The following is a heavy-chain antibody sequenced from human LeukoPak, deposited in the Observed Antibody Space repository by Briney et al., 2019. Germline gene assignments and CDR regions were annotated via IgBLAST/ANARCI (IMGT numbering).Heavy chain of an antibody. CDR1: GFTVSGNY. Sequence: GGALRLSCAASGFTVSGNYMSWVRQAPGKGLEWVSVIYTAGSTYNAYSVKGRFTISRDKSKNTLYLQMNTLRAEDTAVYFCAGGNTWPGLSYWGQGTLLTVSS. CDR2: IYTAGST. CDR3: AGGNTWPGLSY. V-gene: IGHV3-53*01. D-gene: IGHD6-25*01. J-gene: IGHJ4*02.